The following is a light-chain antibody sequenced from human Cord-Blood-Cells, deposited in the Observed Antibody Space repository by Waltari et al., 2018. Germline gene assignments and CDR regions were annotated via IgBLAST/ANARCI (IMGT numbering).Light chain of an antibody. CDR1: QSVLYSSNNKNY. CDR2: WAS. CDR3: QQYYSTPWT. J-gene: IGKJ1*01. Sequence: DIVMTQSPDSLAVSLGERGTINCKSSQSVLYSSNNKNYLAWYQQKPGQPPTLLIYWASTRESGVPDRFSGSGYGTDFTLTISSLQAEDVAVYYCQQYYSTPWTFGQGTKVEIK. V-gene: IGKV4-1*01.